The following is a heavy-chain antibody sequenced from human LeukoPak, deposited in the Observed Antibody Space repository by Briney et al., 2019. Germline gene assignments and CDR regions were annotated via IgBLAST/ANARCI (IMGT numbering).Heavy chain of an antibody. Sequence: PSETLSLTCIVSGGSISSYNWNWIRQPPGKGLEWIGIIYYSGSTYYNTSLKGRVTISVDMPKNQFSLKVSSVTAADTAVYYCARADSSGLSTSYWGQGTLVTVSS. CDR3: ARADSSGLSTSY. V-gene: IGHV4-59*08. D-gene: IGHD3-22*01. CDR1: GGSISSYN. J-gene: IGHJ4*02. CDR2: IYYSGST.